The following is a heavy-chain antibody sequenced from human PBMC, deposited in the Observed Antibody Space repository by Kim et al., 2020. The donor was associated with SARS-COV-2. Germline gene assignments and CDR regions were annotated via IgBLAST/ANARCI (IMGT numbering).Heavy chain of an antibody. Sequence: GGSLRLSCAASGFTFGSYSLNWVRQAPGKGLEWISYISSSGSTIHFADSVKGRFTISRDNAKNSLYLQMHSLRAEDTAVYYCARDYYGSGSLDAFDIWG. CDR3: ARDYYGSGSLDAFDI. CDR1: GFTFGSYS. D-gene: IGHD3-10*01. V-gene: IGHV3-48*04. CDR2: ISSSGSTI. J-gene: IGHJ3*02.